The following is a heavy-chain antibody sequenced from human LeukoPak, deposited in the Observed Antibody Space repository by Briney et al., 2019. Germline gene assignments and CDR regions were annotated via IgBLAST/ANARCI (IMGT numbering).Heavy chain of an antibody. J-gene: IGHJ4*02. V-gene: IGHV3-23*01. CDR1: GFTFNSYA. D-gene: IGHD3-10*01. CDR2: ISDSGGST. Sequence: PGGSLRLSCAASGFTFNSYAMSWVRQAPGKGLEWVSGISDSGGSTYYADSVKGRLTISRDNSKNTLYLQMNSLRAEDTAVYYCAKDRGIISDYWGQGTLVTVSS. CDR3: AKDRGIISDY.